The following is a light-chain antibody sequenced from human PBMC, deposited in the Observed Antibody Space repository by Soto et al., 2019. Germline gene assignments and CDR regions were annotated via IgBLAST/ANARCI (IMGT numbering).Light chain of an antibody. V-gene: IGKV1-5*01. CDR3: QQYNSYPHT. CDR1: QSISRG. J-gene: IGKJ2*01. CDR2: DAS. Sequence: DIQMTQSPSTLSASVGDRVTITCRASQSISRGLAWYQQKPGKDPKLLIYDASSLESGVPSRFSGSGSGTEFTLTISSLQPDEVATYYAQQYNSYPHTCGQGTKMEIK.